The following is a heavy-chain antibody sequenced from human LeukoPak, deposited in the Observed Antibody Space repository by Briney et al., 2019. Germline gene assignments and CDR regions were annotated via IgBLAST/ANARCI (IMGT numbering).Heavy chain of an antibody. J-gene: IGHJ1*01. D-gene: IGHD2-15*01. Sequence: GGSLRLSCAASGFTFSSYAMSWVRQAPGKGLEWVSAISGSGGSTYYADSVKGRFTISRDNSKNTLYLQMNSLRAEDTAVYYCAKDRDIVVVVAASLPFQHWGQGTLVTVSS. CDR1: GFTFSSYA. V-gene: IGHV3-23*01. CDR3: AKDRDIVVVVAASLPFQH. CDR2: ISGSGGST.